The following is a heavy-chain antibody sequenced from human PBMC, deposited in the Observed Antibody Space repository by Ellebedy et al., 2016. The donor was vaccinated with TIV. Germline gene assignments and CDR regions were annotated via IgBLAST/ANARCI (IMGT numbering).Heavy chain of an antibody. J-gene: IGHJ6*02. CDR1: GFTFNSYV. Sequence: PGGSLRLSCVASGFTFNSYVMSWVRQAPGKGLEWVSAISASGHRTFYADSVKGRFTLSRDNSKNTLLLQMYSLRVDDTAVYYCAKARRGDYVIFGLDVWGQGTTVPVSS. D-gene: IGHD4-17*01. CDR3: AKARRGDYVIFGLDV. CDR2: ISASGHRT. V-gene: IGHV3-23*01.